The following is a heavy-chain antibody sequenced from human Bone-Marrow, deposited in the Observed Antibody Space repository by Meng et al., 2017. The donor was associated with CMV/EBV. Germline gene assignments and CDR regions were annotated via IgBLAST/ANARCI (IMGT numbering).Heavy chain of an antibody. CDR1: GYTFSDDY. CDR3: ARISGSSWLSFYFDY. D-gene: IGHD6-13*01. J-gene: IGHJ4*02. Sequence: GESLNISCVASGYTFSDDYMSWIRQAPGKGLEWVSYIISSGDRKHYADSVKGRFTISRDNTKNSLYLQMNSLRAEDTAVYYCARISGSSWLSFYFDYWGQGALVTVSS. V-gene: IGHV3-11*01. CDR2: IISSGDRK.